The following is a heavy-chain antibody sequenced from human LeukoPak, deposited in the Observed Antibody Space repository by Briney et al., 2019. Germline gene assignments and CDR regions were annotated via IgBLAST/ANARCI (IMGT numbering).Heavy chain of an antibody. Sequence: SETLSLTCTVSGGSISSYYWSWIRQPPGKGLEWIGYIYYSGSTNYSPSLKSRVTISVDTSKNQFSLKLSSVTAADTAVYYCARGGGYSYGHDAFDIWGQGTMVTVSS. J-gene: IGHJ3*02. D-gene: IGHD5-18*01. CDR3: ARGGGYSYGHDAFDI. CDR1: GGSISSYY. CDR2: IYYSGST. V-gene: IGHV4-59*01.